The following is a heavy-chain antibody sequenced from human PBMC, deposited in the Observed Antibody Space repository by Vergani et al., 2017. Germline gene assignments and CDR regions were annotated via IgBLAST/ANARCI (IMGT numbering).Heavy chain of an antibody. V-gene: IGHV4-39*01. CDR1: GDSIISRSYY. J-gene: IGHJ2*01. Sequence: QMQLQESGPGLVKASETLSLTCTVSGDSIISRSYYWGWIRQPPGKGLEWIGSIYNSGNGDSSSSLKSRVTISADTSKNQFSLRLTSVTAADTAIYYCASVKYYSDSTSHFRGRYFDVWGRGTLVTVPS. CDR2: IYNSGNG. CDR3: ASVKYYSDSTSHFRGRYFDV. D-gene: IGHD3-16*01.